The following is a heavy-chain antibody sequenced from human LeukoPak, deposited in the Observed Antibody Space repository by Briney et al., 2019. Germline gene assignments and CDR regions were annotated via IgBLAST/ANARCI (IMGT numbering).Heavy chain of an antibody. CDR3: AKDRVCSGGSCYFDY. D-gene: IGHD2-15*01. J-gene: IGHJ4*02. V-gene: IGHV3-23*01. CDR2: ITGSGDST. Sequence: GGSLGPSLAGPGFTFSSYAMTWVRQAPGRGLEWVSVITGSGDSTYYADSVKGRFTISRDNSKNTLYLQMNSLRAEDTGVYYCAKDRVCSGGSCYFDYWGQGTLVTVSS. CDR1: GFTFSSYA.